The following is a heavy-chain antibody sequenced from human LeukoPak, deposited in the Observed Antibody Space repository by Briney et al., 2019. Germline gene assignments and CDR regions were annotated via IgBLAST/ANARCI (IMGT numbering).Heavy chain of an antibody. CDR2: ISSNGGNT. D-gene: IGHD3-10*01. V-gene: IGHV3-64*05. Sequence: GGSLRPSCSASGFTFSSYGMHWVRQAPGKGLEYVSAISSNGGNTDYADSVKGRFTISRDNSKNTLYVQMSSLRPEDTAVYYCVKAASGIYDYWGQGTLVTVSS. CDR3: VKAASGIYDY. J-gene: IGHJ4*02. CDR1: GFTFSSYG.